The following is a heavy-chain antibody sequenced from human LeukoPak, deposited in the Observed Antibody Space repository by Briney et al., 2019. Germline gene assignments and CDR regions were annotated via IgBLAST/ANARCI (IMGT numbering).Heavy chain of an antibody. V-gene: IGHV3-23*01. Sequence: EPGGSLRLSCAASGFTFSNYAMSWVRQAPGKGLEWVSSISVSGGNTYYADSVKGRFTISRDNSKNTLYLQMNSLRAEDAAVYYCANHRYSSSWSPFDYWGQGTLVTVSS. J-gene: IGHJ4*02. CDR3: ANHRYSSSWSPFDY. CDR2: ISVSGGNT. CDR1: GFTFSNYA. D-gene: IGHD6-13*01.